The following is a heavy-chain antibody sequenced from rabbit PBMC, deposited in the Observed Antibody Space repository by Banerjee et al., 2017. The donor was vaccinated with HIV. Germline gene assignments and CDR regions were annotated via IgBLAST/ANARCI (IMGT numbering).Heavy chain of an antibody. J-gene: IGHJ4*01. V-gene: IGHV1S43*01. Sequence: QEQLEESGGGLVKPGGTLTLTCKASGIDFSSYYYMCWVRQAPGKGLEWIGGIYAGKGATDYASWVNGRFTISSDNAQNTVDLQMNSLTAADTATYFCARDLGGSSDLWGPGTLVTVS. CDR1: GIDFSSYYY. CDR2: IYAGKGAT. CDR3: ARDLGGSSDL. D-gene: IGHD8-1*01.